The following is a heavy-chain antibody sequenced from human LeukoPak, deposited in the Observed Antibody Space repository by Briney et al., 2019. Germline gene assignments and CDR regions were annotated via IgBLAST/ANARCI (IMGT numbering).Heavy chain of an antibody. J-gene: IGHJ4*02. CDR1: GFTFSSYA. Sequence: GGSLRLSCAASGFTFSSYAMHWVRQAPGKGLEWVAVIWYDGSNKYYADSVKGRFTISRDNSKNTLYLQMNSLRAEDTAVYYCARAPYSSSWYFDYWGQGTLVTVSS. D-gene: IGHD6-13*01. V-gene: IGHV3-33*08. CDR3: ARAPYSSSWYFDY. CDR2: IWYDGSNK.